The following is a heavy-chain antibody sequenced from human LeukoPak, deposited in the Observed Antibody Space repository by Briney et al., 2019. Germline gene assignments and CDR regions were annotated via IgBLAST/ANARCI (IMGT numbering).Heavy chain of an antibody. CDR2: ISGSGGTT. CDR3: ARDQRYCSSSSCPWEPFDY. Sequence: GGSLRLSCAASGFTFSSYVMSWVRQAPGKGLEWVSGISGSGGTTYYADSVKGRFTISRDNSKNSLYLQMNSLRAEDTAVYYCARDQRYCSSSSCPWEPFDYWGQGTLVTVSS. J-gene: IGHJ4*02. V-gene: IGHV3-23*01. D-gene: IGHD2-2*01. CDR1: GFTFSSYV.